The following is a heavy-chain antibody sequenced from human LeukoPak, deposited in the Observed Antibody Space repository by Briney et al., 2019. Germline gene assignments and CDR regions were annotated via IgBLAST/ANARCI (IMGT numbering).Heavy chain of an antibody. CDR2: IDPSDSYT. CDR3: ARLAYCGGDCYSGFNAFDI. D-gene: IGHD2-21*02. J-gene: IGHJ3*02. CDR1: GYSFTSYW. Sequence: GESLKISCKGSGYSFTSYWISWVRQMPGKGLEWMGRIDPSDSYTNYSPSFQGHVTILADKSISTAYLQWSSLKASDTAMYYCARLAYCGGDCYSGFNAFDIWGQGTMVTVSS. V-gene: IGHV5-10-1*01.